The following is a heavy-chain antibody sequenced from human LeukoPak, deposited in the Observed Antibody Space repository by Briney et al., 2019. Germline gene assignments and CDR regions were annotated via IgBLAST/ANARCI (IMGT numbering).Heavy chain of an antibody. Sequence: SETLSLTCTVSGYSISSGYYWAWIRQPPGKGLEWIGYIYYSGSTNYKPSLKSRVTISVETSKNQFSLKLRSVTAADTAVYYCARVTGYMIEDYFDYWGQGTLVTVSS. V-gene: IGHV4-38-2*02. J-gene: IGHJ4*02. CDR1: GYSISSGYY. CDR3: ARVTGYMIEDYFDY. CDR2: IYYSGST. D-gene: IGHD3-22*01.